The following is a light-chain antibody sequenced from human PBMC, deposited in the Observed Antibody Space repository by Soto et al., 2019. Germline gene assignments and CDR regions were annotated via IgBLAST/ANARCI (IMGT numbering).Light chain of an antibody. V-gene: IGLV3-21*04. CDR1: NIGSKS. J-gene: IGLJ1*01. CDR3: QVWDSSSDHV. Sequence: SYELTQPPSVSVAPGKTARITCEGNNIGSKSVHWYQQKPGQAPVLVIYYDSDRPSGIPERFSGSNSGNTVTLTISRVEAGDEADYYCQVWDSSSDHVFGTGTKLTVL. CDR2: YDS.